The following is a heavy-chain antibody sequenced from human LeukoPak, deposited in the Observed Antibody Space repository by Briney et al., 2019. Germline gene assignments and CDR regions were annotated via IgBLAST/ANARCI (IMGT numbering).Heavy chain of an antibody. V-gene: IGHV4-61*02. J-gene: IGHJ4*02. CDR2: IYTSGST. CDR1: GVSISSSNSY. Sequence: TSSETLSLTCTVSGVSISSSNSYWGWIRQPAGKGLEWIGRIYTSGSTNYNPSLKSRVTISFDTAKNQFSLKVSSVTAADTAVYYCAREGYCSGTSCYNFNYWGQGTLVTVSS. D-gene: IGHD2-2*02. CDR3: AREGYCSGTSCYNFNY.